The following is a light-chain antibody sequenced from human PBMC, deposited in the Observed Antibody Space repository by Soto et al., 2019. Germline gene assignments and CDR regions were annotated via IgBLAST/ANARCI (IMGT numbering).Light chain of an antibody. Sequence: QSVLTQPASLSGSPGQSITISCPGTSSYVGGYNYVSWYQQHPGKAPKLMIYDVSNRPSGVSNRFSGSKSGDTASLTISGLQAEDEADYYCSSYSSISAYVFGIGTKVTVL. CDR3: SSYSSISAYV. CDR1: SSYVGGYNY. CDR2: DVS. J-gene: IGLJ1*01. V-gene: IGLV2-14*01.